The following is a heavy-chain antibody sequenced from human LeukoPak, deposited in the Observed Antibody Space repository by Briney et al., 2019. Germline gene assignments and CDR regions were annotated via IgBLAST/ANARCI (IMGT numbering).Heavy chain of an antibody. Sequence: PGGSLRLSCAASGFTFSSYSMNWVRQAPGKGLEWVAVISYDGSNKYYADSVKGRFTISRDNSKNTLYLQMNSLRAEDTAVYYCARWVGAITNFDYWGQGTLVTVSS. J-gene: IGHJ4*02. D-gene: IGHD1-26*01. V-gene: IGHV3-30*03. CDR3: ARWVGAITNFDY. CDR2: ISYDGSNK. CDR1: GFTFSSYS.